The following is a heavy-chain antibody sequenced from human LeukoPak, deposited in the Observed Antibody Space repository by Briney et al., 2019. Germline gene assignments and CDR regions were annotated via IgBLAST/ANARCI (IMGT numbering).Heavy chain of an antibody. J-gene: IGHJ4*02. CDR1: GYSISSGYY. Sequence: NPSETLSLTCTVSGYSISSGYYWGWIRQPPGKGLEWIGSIYHSGSTYYNPSLKSRVTISVDTSKNQFSLKLSSVTAADTAVYYCARGTTSKIAAAGTYPYDYWGQGTLVTVSS. D-gene: IGHD6-13*01. CDR2: IYHSGST. CDR3: ARGTTSKIAAAGTYPYDY. V-gene: IGHV4-38-2*02.